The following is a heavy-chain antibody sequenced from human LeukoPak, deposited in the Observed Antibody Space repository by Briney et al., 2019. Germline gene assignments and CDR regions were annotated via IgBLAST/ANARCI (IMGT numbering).Heavy chain of an antibody. Sequence: PSETLSLTCTVSGGSISSYYWSWIRQPPGKGLEWIGYIYYSGSTNYNPSLKSRVTISVDTSKNQFSLKLSSVTAADTAVYYCAGGSDYYDSSGYDYWGQGTLVTVSS. CDR1: GGSISSYY. V-gene: IGHV4-59*01. CDR2: IYYSGST. CDR3: AGGSDYYDSSGYDY. D-gene: IGHD3-22*01. J-gene: IGHJ4*02.